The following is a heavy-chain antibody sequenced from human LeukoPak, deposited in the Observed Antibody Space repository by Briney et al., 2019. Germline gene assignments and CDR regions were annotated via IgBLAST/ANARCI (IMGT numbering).Heavy chain of an antibody. D-gene: IGHD3-22*01. Sequence: SETPSLTCTVSGGSISSGGYYWSWIRQHPGKGLEWIGYIYYSGSTYYNPSLKSRVTISVDTSKNQFSLKLSSVTAADTAVYYCARARGLLLRRGAPPRFDYWGQGTLVTVSS. CDR1: GGSISSGGYY. CDR2: IYYSGST. CDR3: ARARGLLLRRGAPPRFDY. J-gene: IGHJ4*02. V-gene: IGHV4-31*03.